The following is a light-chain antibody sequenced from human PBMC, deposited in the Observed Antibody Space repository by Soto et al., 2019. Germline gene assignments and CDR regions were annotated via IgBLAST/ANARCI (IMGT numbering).Light chain of an antibody. V-gene: IGKV3-11*01. J-gene: IGKJ1*01. CDR2: DAS. CDR3: QERSHWT. CDR1: VMISTY. Sequence: IVLTQSPVTLSLXXXXXXXXXCRASVMISTYVAWYQQKPGQAPRLLIYDASNRATGVPARFSGSGSGTDFTLTISALEPEDFAVYYCQERSHWTFGRGTKVDI.